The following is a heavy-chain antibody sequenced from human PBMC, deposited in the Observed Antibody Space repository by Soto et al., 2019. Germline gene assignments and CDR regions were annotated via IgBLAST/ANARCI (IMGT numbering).Heavy chain of an antibody. CDR1: GFTFSNYD. V-gene: IGHV3-30*18. Sequence: QVQLVESGGGVVQPGGSLKLSCAVSGFTFSNYDMHWVRQAPGKGLEWVAGVSYDGRSEYYADSVKGRFTISRDNSKNTLYLQMDSLRAEDTAVYYCPNGLLSSVSAPEYDYWGQGSLVTVSS. CDR3: PNGLLSSVSAPEYDY. D-gene: IGHD6-19*01. J-gene: IGHJ4*02. CDR2: VSYDGRSE.